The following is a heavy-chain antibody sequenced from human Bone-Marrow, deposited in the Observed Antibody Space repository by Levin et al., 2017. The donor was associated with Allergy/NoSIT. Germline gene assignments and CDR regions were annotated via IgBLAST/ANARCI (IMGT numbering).Heavy chain of an antibody. Sequence: PGESLKISCAASGFTFSGSAIHWVRQASGKGLEWVGRIRSKANNYATAYAASVKGRFTISRDDSKNTAYLQMNSLKIEDTAVYFCTRRRTDTADTYFDYWGQGTLVTVSS. J-gene: IGHJ4*02. CDR1: GFTFSGSA. CDR3: TRRRTDTADTYFDY. D-gene: IGHD5-18*01. CDR2: IRSKANNYAT. V-gene: IGHV3-73*01.